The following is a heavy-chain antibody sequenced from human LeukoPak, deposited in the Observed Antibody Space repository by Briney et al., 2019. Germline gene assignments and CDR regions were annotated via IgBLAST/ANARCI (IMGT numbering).Heavy chain of an antibody. Sequence: GGSLRLSCAASGFTFSSYGMHWVRQAPGRGLEWVAFIRYDGSNKYYADSVKGRFTISRDNSKNTLYLQMNSLRAEDTAVYYCAKDLYCSSTSCPPDAFDIWGQGTMVTDSS. J-gene: IGHJ3*02. CDR3: AKDLYCSSTSCPPDAFDI. CDR2: IRYDGSNK. V-gene: IGHV3-30*02. CDR1: GFTFSSYG. D-gene: IGHD2-2*01.